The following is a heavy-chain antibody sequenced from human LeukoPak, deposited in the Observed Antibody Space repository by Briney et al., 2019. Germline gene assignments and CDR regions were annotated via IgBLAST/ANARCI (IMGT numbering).Heavy chain of an antibody. V-gene: IGHV1-69*13. J-gene: IGHJ4*02. Sequence: GASVKVSCKASGGTFISHAISWVRQAPGQGLEWMGGIIPIFSTANYAQKFQGRVTITADESTSTAYMELSSLRSEDTAVYYCARGHSDYFDYWGQGTLVTVSS. CDR1: GGTFISHA. CDR3: ARGHSDYFDY. CDR2: IIPIFSTA. D-gene: IGHD6-13*01.